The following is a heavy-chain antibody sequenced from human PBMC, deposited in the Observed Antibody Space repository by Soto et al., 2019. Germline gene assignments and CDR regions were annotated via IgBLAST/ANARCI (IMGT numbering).Heavy chain of an antibody. CDR1: GGSISSSSYY. Sequence: QLQLQESGPGLVKPSETLSLTCTVSGGSISSSSYYWGWIRQPPGKGLEWIASIYYSGSTYYNPSLKSRVTISVDTSKNQYSLKLRSVTAADTAVYYCARRKWPGYYFDYWGQGTLVTVSS. CDR3: ARRKWPGYYFDY. V-gene: IGHV4-39*01. CDR2: IYYSGST. J-gene: IGHJ4*02. D-gene: IGHD5-12*01.